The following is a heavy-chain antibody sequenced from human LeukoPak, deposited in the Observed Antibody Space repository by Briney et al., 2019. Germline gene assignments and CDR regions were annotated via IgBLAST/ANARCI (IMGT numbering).Heavy chain of an antibody. V-gene: IGHV7-4-1*02. J-gene: IGHJ4*02. CDR3: ARSNNDGDFLGVGFDY. CDR2: INTNTGNP. D-gene: IGHD2-21*02. CDR1: GYTFTNYA. Sequence: ASVKVSCKASGYTFTNYAMNWVRQAPGQGPEWMGWINTNTGNPTYAQGFTGRFVFSLDTSVSTTYLQISSLETEDTAIYYCARSNNDGDFLGVGFDYWGQGALVTVSS.